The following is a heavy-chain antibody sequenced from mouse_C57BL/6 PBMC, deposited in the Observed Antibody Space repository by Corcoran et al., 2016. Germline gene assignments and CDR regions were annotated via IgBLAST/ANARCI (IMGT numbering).Heavy chain of an antibody. J-gene: IGHJ2*01. V-gene: IGHV9-3*01. CDR1: GYTFTTYG. CDR2: IKTYSGVP. D-gene: IGHD1-1*01. Sequence: QIQLVQSGPELKKPGETVKISCKASGYTFTTYGMSWVKQAPGKGLKGMGWIKTYSGVPTYADDFKGRFAFYLETSASTDYLQINNLKNEDTATYFCASPYEYLDDWGQGTTLTVSS. CDR3: ASPYEYLDD.